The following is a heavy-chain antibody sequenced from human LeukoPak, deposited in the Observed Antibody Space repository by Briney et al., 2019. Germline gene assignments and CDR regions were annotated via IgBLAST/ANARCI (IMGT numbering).Heavy chain of an antibody. CDR2: IYPGDSDT. CDR1: GYSFSSYW. Sequence: GESLNISCKGSGYSFSSYWIGWVRQMPGKGLEWMGIIYPGDSDTRYSPSFQGQVTISADKSISTAYLQWSSLKASDTAMYYCAISTAMVIGAFDIWGQGTMVTVSS. V-gene: IGHV5-51*01. J-gene: IGHJ3*02. D-gene: IGHD5-18*01. CDR3: AISTAMVIGAFDI.